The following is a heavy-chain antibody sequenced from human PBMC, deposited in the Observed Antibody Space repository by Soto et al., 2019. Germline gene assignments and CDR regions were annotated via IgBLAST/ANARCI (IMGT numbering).Heavy chain of an antibody. CDR3: ARDLDPSYYYDSSGYPDAFDI. CDR2: INPSGGST. D-gene: IGHD3-22*01. CDR1: GYTFTSYY. V-gene: IGHV1-46*01. Sequence: GASVKVSCTASGYTFTSYYMHWVRQAPGQGLEWMGIINPSGGSTSYAQKFQGRVTMTRDTSTSTVYMELSSLRSEDTAVYYCARDLDPSYYYDSSGYPDAFDIWGQGTMVTVSS. J-gene: IGHJ3*02.